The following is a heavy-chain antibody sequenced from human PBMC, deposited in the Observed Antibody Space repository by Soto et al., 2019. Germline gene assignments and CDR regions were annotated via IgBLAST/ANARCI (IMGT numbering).Heavy chain of an antibody. CDR3: ARDNLLDSGYEPFDY. D-gene: IGHD5-12*01. CDR2: INAGNGNT. J-gene: IGHJ4*02. V-gene: IGHV1-3*01. CDR1: GYTFTSYA. Sequence: GASVKVSCKASGYTFTSYAMHWVRQAPGQRLEWMGWINAGNGNTKYSQKFQGRVTITRDTSASTAYVELSSLRSEDTAVYYCARDNLLDSGYEPFDYWGQGTLVTVSS.